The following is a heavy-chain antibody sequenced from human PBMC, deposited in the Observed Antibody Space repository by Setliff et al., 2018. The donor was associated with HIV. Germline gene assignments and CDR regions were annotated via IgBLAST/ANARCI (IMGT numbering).Heavy chain of an antibody. V-gene: IGHV3-23*01. CDR1: GFTLRSYA. Sequence: GGSLRLSCEASGFTLRSYAMYWVRQAPGKGLEWVSGISGSGGSTYYADSVKGRFTISRDNSKNTLYLQMNSLRAEDTAVYYCAKTIGGYYYYYYYYGMDVWGQGTTVTVSS. CDR3: AKTIGGYYYYYYYYGMDV. J-gene: IGHJ6*02. D-gene: IGHD3-22*01. CDR2: ISGSGGST.